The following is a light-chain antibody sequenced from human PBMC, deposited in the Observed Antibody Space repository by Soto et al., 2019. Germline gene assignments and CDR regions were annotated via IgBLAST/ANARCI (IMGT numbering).Light chain of an antibody. CDR3: AAWDDSLNGVV. CDR2: SNN. J-gene: IGLJ2*01. V-gene: IGLV1-44*01. Sequence: QSVLTQPPSASGTPGQRVTISCSGSSSNIGSNTVNWYQQLPGTAPNLLIYSNNQRPSGVPDRFSGSKSGPSASLAISGLQSEDEAVYYCAAWDDSLNGVVFGGGTKLTVL. CDR1: SSNIGSNT.